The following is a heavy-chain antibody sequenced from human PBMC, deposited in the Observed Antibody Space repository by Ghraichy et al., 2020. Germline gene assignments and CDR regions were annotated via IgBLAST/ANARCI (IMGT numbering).Heavy chain of an antibody. Sequence: GGSLRLSCAASGFTLSNYWMPWVRQAPGKGLQWVARIKQDASEKYYVDSVRGRFTISRDNARNSLYLQMNSLRAEDTAVYYCARIRRVGVTDNAFDIWGQGTMVTVSS. CDR2: IKQDASEK. CDR1: GFTLSNYW. D-gene: IGHD3-22*01. V-gene: IGHV3-7*01. CDR3: ARIRRVGVTDNAFDI. J-gene: IGHJ3*02.